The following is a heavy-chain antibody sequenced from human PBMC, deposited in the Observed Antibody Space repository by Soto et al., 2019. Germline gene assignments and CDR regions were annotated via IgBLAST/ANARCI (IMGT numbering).Heavy chain of an antibody. CDR3: ARDVKGGYFDL. V-gene: IGHV3-7*05. CDR2: MNADGSEK. CDR1: GFTFSNNW. J-gene: IGHJ2*01. Sequence: ELHLVESGGDLVHPGGSLRLSCTASGFTFSNNWMAWVRQAPGKGLEWVANMNADGSEKYYVDSAKGRFTISRDNAKNSLYLQMNSLRGDDTAVYYCARDVKGGYFDLWGRGTLVTVSS. D-gene: IGHD1-26*01.